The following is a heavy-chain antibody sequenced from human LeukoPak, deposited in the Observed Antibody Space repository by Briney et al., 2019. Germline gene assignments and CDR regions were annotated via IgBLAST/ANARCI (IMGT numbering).Heavy chain of an antibody. V-gene: IGHV3-21*06. D-gene: IGHD3-9*01. J-gene: IGHJ4*02. CDR3: VREGTGVLRYLAY. Sequence: GGSLRLSCSGSGFTFGSYSMNWVRQAPGKGLEWVSSISSSSGYINYADSVKGRFTISRDNAKNSLFLQMNSLRVEDTAVYFCVREGTGVLRYLAYWGQGSLVTVSS. CDR1: GFTFGSYS. CDR2: ISSSSGYI.